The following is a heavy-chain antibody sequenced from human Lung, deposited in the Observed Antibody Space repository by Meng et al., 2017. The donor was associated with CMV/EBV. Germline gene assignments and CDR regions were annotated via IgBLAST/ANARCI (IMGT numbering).Heavy chain of an antibody. CDR2: IYWDDDK. D-gene: IGHD3-9*01. CDR1: GFALSTNEVG. Sequence: QSTLKESGPALVKPXXXXTXTXTSXGFALSTNEVGVGWIRQTPGKALEWLAIIYWDDDKRYTPTLKSRVSITKVTSKNQVVFTMTNMDPVDTGTYYCAHSLKTGYYKVRWFDPWGQGTLVTVSS. V-gene: IGHV2-5*02. J-gene: IGHJ5*02. CDR3: AHSLKTGYYKVRWFDP.